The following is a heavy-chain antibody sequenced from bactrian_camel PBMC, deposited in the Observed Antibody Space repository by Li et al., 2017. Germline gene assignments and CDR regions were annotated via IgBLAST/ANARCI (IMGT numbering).Heavy chain of an antibody. CDR3: AADPDWTGCGTDSSRYNY. J-gene: IGHJ4*01. D-gene: IGHD3*01. CDR1: GSTAGIQS. Sequence: HVQLVESGGGSVQVGGSLRLSCAISGSTAGIQSIAWFRQYPGNEREAIAAIDNDGYPTYHAAVKGRFTISKANASNTLYLQMNSLKAEDTAMYFCAADPDWTGCGTDSSRYNYLGQGPRSPSP. V-gene: IGHV3S53*01. CDR2: IDNDGYP.